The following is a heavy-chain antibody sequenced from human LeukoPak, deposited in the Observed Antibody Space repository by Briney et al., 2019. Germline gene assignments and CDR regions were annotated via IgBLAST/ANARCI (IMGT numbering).Heavy chain of an antibody. CDR1: GGSIISSSYS. V-gene: IGHV4-39*01. J-gene: IGHJ5*02. Sequence: SETLFLTCTVSGGSIISSSYSWGWIRQPPGKGLEWIGTIYYSGTTYYNPSLQSRVTISVDTSKNEFSLKVNSVTAADTAVYYCARLPTGFPNWFDPWGQGTRVTVSS. CDR3: ARLPTGFPNWFDP. D-gene: IGHD2-8*02. CDR2: IYYSGTT.